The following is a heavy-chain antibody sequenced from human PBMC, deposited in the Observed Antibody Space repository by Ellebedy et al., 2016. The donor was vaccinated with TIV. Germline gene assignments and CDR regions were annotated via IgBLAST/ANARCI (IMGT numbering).Heavy chain of an antibody. V-gene: IGHV4-4*07. D-gene: IGHD3-9*01. J-gene: IGHJ6*02. CDR1: GGSISSYY. CDR3: ARHRRYDILTGAPQDVGMDV. CDR2: IYTSGST. Sequence: SETLSLTCTVSGGSISSYYWSWIRQPAGKGLEWIGRIYTSGSTNYNPSLKSRVTISVDTSKNQFSLKLSSVTAADTAVYYCARHRRYDILTGAPQDVGMDVWGQGTTVTVSS.